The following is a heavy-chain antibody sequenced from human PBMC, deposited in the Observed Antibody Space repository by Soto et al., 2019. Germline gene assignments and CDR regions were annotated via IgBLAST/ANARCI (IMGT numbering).Heavy chain of an antibody. J-gene: IGHJ1*01. CDR2: AYYSGST. CDR1: GGSVSSGSYF. V-gene: IGHV4-61*04. D-gene: IGHD5-18*01. CDR3: SKNMLFLQMDSLRAEDTAVYYCARAHISSEISMPQTFHH. Sequence: SETLSLTCTASGGSVSSGSYFWSWIRQPPGKGLEWIGYAYYSGSTKYNPSLKSRVTTSVDTSNNQFSLKLTSVKGRFTISRDNSKNMLFLQMDSLRAEDTAVYYCARAHISSEISMPQTFHHWGPGTLVTVSS.